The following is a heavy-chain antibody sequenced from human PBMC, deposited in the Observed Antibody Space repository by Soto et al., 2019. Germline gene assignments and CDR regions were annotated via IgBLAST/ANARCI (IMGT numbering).Heavy chain of an antibody. V-gene: IGHV4-39*02. J-gene: IGHJ4*02. CDR2: ICYNGLT. D-gene: IGHD2-2*01. Sequence: SQTLSLTCNVSGDSIITDYYSCVWIRLSQRRALELIGSICYNGLTYDNPALQSRVTISIDASKNQFSLKLTSVTTEDTAVYYCAREDSIIIPAVSDFWGQGTLVAVSA. CDR1: GDSIITDYYS. CDR3: AREDSIIIPAVSDF.